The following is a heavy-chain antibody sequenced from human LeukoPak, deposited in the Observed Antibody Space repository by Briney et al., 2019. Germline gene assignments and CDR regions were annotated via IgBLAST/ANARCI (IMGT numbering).Heavy chain of an antibody. CDR2: INPSGGST. Sequence: ASVKVSCKASGYNFISYYMHWVRQAPGQGLEWMGIINPSGGSTSYAQKFQDRVSMTRDTSTSTVYMELSSLKSEDTAVYYCAREDVVLVDAVRYYYYWMDVWGQGSTLTVSS. J-gene: IGHJ6*02. CDR3: AREDVVLVDAVRYYYYWMDV. D-gene: IGHD2-8*01. V-gene: IGHV1-46*01. CDR1: GYNFISYY.